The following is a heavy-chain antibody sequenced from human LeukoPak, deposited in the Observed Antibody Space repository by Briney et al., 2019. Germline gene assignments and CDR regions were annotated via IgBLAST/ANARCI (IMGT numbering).Heavy chain of an antibody. J-gene: IGHJ4*02. V-gene: IGHV4-61*08. D-gene: IGHD1-26*01. CDR1: GGSISSGGYY. Sequence: SETLSLTCTVSGGSISSGGYYWSWIRQPPGKGLEWIGYIYTSGSTNYNPSLKSRVTISVDTSKNQFSLKLSSVTAADTAVYYCARLRVGAILGIYYFDYWGQGTLVTVSS. CDR2: IYTSGST. CDR3: ARLRVGAILGIYYFDY.